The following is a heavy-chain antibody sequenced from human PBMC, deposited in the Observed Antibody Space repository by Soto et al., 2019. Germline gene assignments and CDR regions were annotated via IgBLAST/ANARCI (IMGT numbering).Heavy chain of an antibody. V-gene: IGHV4-59*11. J-gene: IGHJ5*01. CDR3: VRTLTSGRQDS. CDR2: IYYSGSTNYNPSLKSGSA. Sequence: TLSLTCTVSGGSISGHYWSLIRQSPGKGLEWIAYIYYSGSTNYNPSLKSGSANYNPSLKSRVTISVDTSKNQFSLKLSSVTAADTAVYYCVRTLTSGRQDSWGQGTLVTVSS. D-gene: IGHD3-10*01. CDR1: GGSISGHY.